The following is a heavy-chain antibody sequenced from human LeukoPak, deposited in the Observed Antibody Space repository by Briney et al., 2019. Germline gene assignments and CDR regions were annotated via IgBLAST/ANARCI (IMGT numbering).Heavy chain of an antibody. Sequence: GGSLRLSCAASGFTFSSYSMNWVRQAPGKGLEWVSYISSSSSTIYYADSVKGRFTISRDNAKNSLYLQMNSLRAEDTAVYYCARGGGGNGNDAFDIWGQGTMVTVSS. CDR1: GFTFSSYS. CDR3: ARGGGGNGNDAFDI. CDR2: ISSSSSTI. D-gene: IGHD4-23*01. J-gene: IGHJ3*02. V-gene: IGHV3-48*01.